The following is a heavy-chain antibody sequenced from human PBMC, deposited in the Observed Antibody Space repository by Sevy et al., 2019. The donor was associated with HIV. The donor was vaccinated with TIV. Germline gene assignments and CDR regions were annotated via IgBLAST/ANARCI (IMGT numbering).Heavy chain of an antibody. CDR2: TRNKANSYTT. CDR1: GFTFSDHY. D-gene: IGHD6-13*01. J-gene: IGHJ6*03. Sequence: GGSLRLSCAASGFTFSDHYMDWVRQAPGKGLEWVGRTRNKANSYTTEYAASVKGRFTISRDDSKNSLYLQMNSLKTEDTAVYYCARAFPGSAADSYYYYYYMDVWGKGTTVTVSS. CDR3: ARAFPGSAADSYYYYYYMDV. V-gene: IGHV3-72*01.